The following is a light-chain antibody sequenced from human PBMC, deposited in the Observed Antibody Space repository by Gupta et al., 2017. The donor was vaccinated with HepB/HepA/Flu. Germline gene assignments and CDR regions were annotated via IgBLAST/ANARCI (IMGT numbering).Light chain of an antibody. J-gene: IGKJ1*01. CDR3: QQNYRTPWT. V-gene: IGKV1-39*01. Sequence: DIQMTQSPSSLSASVGDRVTITCRASQSITTSLNWYQQKPGKAPNLLIYTASSLQSGVPSRFSGGGSGTEFTLTITSLQPEDSASYYCQQNYRTPWTFGQGTKVEIK. CDR1: QSITTS. CDR2: TAS.